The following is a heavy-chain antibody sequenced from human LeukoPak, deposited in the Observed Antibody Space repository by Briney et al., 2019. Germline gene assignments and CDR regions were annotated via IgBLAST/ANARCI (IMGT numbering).Heavy chain of an antibody. D-gene: IGHD3-22*01. Sequence: GESLKISCKGSGYSFTSYWIGWVRQMPGKGLEWMGIIYPGDSDTRYSPSFQGQVTISADKSISTAYLQWSSLKASDTAMYYCARHGYYDSSGYYFSEYQNWFDPWGQGTLVTVSS. J-gene: IGHJ5*02. CDR3: ARHGYYDSSGYYFSEYQNWFDP. V-gene: IGHV5-51*01. CDR1: GYSFTSYW. CDR2: IYPGDSDT.